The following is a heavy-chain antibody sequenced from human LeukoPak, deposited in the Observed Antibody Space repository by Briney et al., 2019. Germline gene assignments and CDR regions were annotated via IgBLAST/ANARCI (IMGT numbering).Heavy chain of an antibody. V-gene: IGHV3-7*01. J-gene: IGHJ4*02. CDR1: GFTFWGIW. CDR2: MNQDGSEK. Sequence: GGPLSLSGAASGFTFWGIWWSGAAPAQGRGLQWVANMNQDGSEKYYVDSVKGRFTISRDNAKNSLSLQMNSLRAEDTAVYYCARDWPHFGYWGQGTLVTGSS. D-gene: IGHD3-10*01. CDR3: ARDWPHFGY.